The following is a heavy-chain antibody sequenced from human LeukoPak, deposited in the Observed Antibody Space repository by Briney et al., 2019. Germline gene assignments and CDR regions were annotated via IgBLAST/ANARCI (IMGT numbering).Heavy chain of an antibody. CDR2: MNPNSGNT. CDR3: ARERTDSYYYGMDV. D-gene: IGHD4-17*01. V-gene: IGHV1-8*01. Sequence: ASVKVSCTASGYTFTSYDINWVRQATGQGLEWMGWMNPNSGNTGYAQKFQGRVTMTRNTSISTAYMELSSLRSEDTAVYYCARERTDSYYYGMDVWGQGTTVTVSS. CDR1: GYTFTSYD. J-gene: IGHJ6*02.